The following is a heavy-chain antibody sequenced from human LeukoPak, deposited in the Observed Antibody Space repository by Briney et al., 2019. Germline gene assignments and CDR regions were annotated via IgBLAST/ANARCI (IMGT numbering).Heavy chain of an antibody. CDR3: ARETPSRYFDY. V-gene: IGHV1-8*01. J-gene: IGHJ4*02. D-gene: IGHD4-23*01. CDR1: GYTLTSYD. CDR2: MNPSSGKT. Sequence: ASVKVSCKASGYTLTSYDINWVRQATGQGLEWMGWMNPSSGKTGYAQKFQGRISMTRNTSISTAYMELSSLRSEDTAVYYCARETPSRYFDYWGQGTLVTVSS.